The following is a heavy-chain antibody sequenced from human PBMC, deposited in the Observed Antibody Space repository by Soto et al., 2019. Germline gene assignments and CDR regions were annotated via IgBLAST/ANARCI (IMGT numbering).Heavy chain of an antibody. Sequence: QVQLVQSGAEVKKPGSSVKVSCKASGGTFSSYTISWVRQAPGQGLEWMGRIIPIFGIANYAQKFQGRVTITSDKSTSTDYMELSSLRSEDTAVYYCARNRWFGELFSYIDVWGKGTTVTVSS. CDR2: IIPIFGIA. CDR3: ARNRWFGELFSYIDV. J-gene: IGHJ6*03. D-gene: IGHD3-10*01. CDR1: GGTFSSYT. V-gene: IGHV1-69*02.